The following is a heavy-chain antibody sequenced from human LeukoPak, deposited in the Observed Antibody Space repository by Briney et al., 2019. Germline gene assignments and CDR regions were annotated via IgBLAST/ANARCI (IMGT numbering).Heavy chain of an antibody. CDR2: IYPGDSDT. CDR3: ARQRRHSSSWYYFDY. CDR1: GYSFTSYW. Sequence: GESLKISCKGSGYSFTSYWIGWVRPMPGKGLEWMGIIYPGDSDTRYSPSFQGQVTISADKSISTADLQWSSLKASDTAMYYCARQRRHSSSWYYFDYWGQGTLVTGSS. D-gene: IGHD6-13*01. J-gene: IGHJ4*02. V-gene: IGHV5-51*01.